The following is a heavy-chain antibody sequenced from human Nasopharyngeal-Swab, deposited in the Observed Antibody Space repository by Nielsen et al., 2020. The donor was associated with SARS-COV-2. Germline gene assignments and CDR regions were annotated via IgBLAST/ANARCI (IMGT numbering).Heavy chain of an antibody. CDR2: ILSDGSNK. CDR3: AKTRGYSYGWADY. V-gene: IGHV3-30*18. CDR1: GLTFSSYG. J-gene: IGHJ4*02. Sequence: GESLKISCEASGLTFSSYGMHWVRQAPGKGLEWVAVILSDGSNKYYADSVKGRFTISRDNSKNTLYLQMNSLRVEDTAVYYCAKTRGYSYGWADYWGQGTLVTVSS. D-gene: IGHD5-18*01.